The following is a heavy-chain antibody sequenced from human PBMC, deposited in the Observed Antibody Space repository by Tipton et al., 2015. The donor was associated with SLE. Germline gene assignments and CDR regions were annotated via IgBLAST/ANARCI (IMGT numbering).Heavy chain of an antibody. V-gene: IGHV4-61*01. CDR2: IYYSGST. Sequence: TLSLTCTVSGGSVSSGSYYWSWIRQPPGKGLEWIGYIYYSGSTYYNPSLKSRVTISVDTSKNQFSLKLSSVTAADTAVYYCARARVSYYYYYYMDVWGKGTTVTVSS. J-gene: IGHJ6*03. CDR3: ARARVSYYYYYYMDV. CDR1: GGSVSSGSYY. D-gene: IGHD6-13*01.